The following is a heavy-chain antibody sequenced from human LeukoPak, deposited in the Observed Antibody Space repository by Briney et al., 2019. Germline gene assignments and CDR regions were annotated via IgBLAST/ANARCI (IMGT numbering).Heavy chain of an antibody. V-gene: IGHV1-2*02. D-gene: IGHD3-10*01. CDR3: ARRRRPLNHMVLGVPDAFDI. J-gene: IGHJ3*02. CDR1: GYTFTGYY. Sequence: ASVKVSCKASGYTFTGYYMHWVRQAPGQGLEWMGWINPNSGGTNYAQKFQGRVTMTRDTSISTAYMELSRLRSDDTAVYYCARRRRPLNHMVLGVPDAFDIWGQGTMVTVSS. CDR2: INPNSGGT.